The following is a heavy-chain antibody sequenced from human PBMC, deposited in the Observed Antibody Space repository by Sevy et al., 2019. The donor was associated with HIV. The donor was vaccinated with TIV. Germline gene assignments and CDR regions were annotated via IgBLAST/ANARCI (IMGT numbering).Heavy chain of an antibody. J-gene: IGHJ4*02. V-gene: IGHV3-9*01. D-gene: IGHD5-18*01. CDR1: GFTFDDYA. Sequence: GGSLRLSCAASGFTFDDYAVHWVRQAPGKGLEWVSGISWNSGSIGYADSVKGRFTISRDNAKNSLYLQMNSLRAEDTALYYCAKDNGYSHGIFDYWGQGTLVTVSS. CDR3: AKDNGYSHGIFDY. CDR2: ISWNSGSI.